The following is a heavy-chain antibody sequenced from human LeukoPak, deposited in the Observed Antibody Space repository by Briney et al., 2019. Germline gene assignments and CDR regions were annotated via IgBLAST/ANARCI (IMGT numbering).Heavy chain of an antibody. J-gene: IGHJ4*02. Sequence: SETLSLTCAVYGGSFSGYYWSWIRQPPGNGLEWIGEINHSGSTNYNPSLKSRVTISVDTSKNQFSLKLSSVTAADTAVYYCARGRGERFLDWLLSAFDYWGQGTLVTVSS. D-gene: IGHD3-3*01. V-gene: IGHV4-34*01. CDR1: GGSFSGYY. CDR2: INHSGST. CDR3: ARGRGERFLDWLLSAFDY.